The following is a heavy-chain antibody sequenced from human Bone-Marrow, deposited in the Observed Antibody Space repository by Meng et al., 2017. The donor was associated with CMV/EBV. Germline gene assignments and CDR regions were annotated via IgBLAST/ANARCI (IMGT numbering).Heavy chain of an antibody. V-gene: IGHV3-21*01. CDR1: GFTFSSYS. CDR3: ARAKSYGGSFIFDY. CDR2: ISSSSYI. Sequence: GESLKISCAASGFTFSSYSMNWVRQAPGKGLEWVSSISSSSYIYYADSVKGRFTISRDNAKNSLYLQMNSLRAEDTAVYYCARAKSYGGSFIFDYWGQGTLVTVSS. D-gene: IGHD1-26*01. J-gene: IGHJ4*02.